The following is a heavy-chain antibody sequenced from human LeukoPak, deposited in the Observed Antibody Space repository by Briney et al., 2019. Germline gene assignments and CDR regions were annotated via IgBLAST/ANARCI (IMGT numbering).Heavy chain of an antibody. CDR3: ARDLSGSYYDY. J-gene: IGHJ4*02. CDR1: GGSISSYY. CDR2: IYYSGST. V-gene: IGHV4-59*12. Sequence: SETLSLTCTVSGGSISSYYWSWIRQPPGKGLEWIGYIYYSGSTNYNPSLKSRVTISVDTSKNQFSLKLSSVTAADTAVYYCARDLSGSYYDYWGQGTLVTVSS. D-gene: IGHD1-26*01.